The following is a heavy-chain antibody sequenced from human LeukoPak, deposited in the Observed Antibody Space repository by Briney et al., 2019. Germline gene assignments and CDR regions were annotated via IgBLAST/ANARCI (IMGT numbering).Heavy chain of an antibody. D-gene: IGHD1-26*01. CDR1: GFTFSSYG. Sequence: AGGSLRLSCAASGFTFSSYGMHWVRQAPGKGLEWVAVISYDGSNKYYADSVKGRFTISRDNSKNTLYLQMNSLRAEDTAVYYCAKDLRELWNLTYYYYGMDVWGQGTLVTVSS. CDR2: ISYDGSNK. J-gene: IGHJ6*02. V-gene: IGHV3-30*18. CDR3: AKDLRELWNLTYYYYGMDV.